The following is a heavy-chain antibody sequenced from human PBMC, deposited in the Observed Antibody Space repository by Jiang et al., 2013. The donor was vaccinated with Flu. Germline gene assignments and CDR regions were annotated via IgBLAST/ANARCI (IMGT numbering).Heavy chain of an antibody. D-gene: IGHD3-22*01. J-gene: IGHJ4*02. CDR3: ATGGTMIVVD. Sequence: LLKPSETLSLTCAVYGGSFSGYYWSWIRQPPGKGLEWIGEINHSGSTNYNPSLKSRVTISVDTSKNQFSLKLSSVTAADTAVYYCATGGTMIVVDWGQGTLVTVSS. CDR2: INHSGST. V-gene: IGHV4-34*01. CDR1: GGSFSGYY.